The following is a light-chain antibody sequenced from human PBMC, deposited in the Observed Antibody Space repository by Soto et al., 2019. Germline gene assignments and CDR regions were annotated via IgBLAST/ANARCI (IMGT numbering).Light chain of an antibody. CDR3: QQYNSYSRT. CDR1: QSISSW. J-gene: IGKJ1*01. V-gene: IGKV1-5*03. Sequence: DIQMTQSPSTLSASVGDRVTITCRASQSISSWLAWYQQKPGKAPKLLIYKASSLQRGVPSRFRGSGSGTEFTLTITSLQPDDFATYYRQQYNSYSRTFGQGTKVDIK. CDR2: KAS.